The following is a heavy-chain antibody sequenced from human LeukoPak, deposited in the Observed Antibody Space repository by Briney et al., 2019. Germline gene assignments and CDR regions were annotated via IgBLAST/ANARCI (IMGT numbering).Heavy chain of an antibody. CDR3: AKRDAWFGEFGFDY. V-gene: IGHV3-23*01. CDR2: ISGSGGST. Sequence: GGSLRLSCAASGFTFSSYGMSWVRQAPGKGLEWVSSISGSGGSTYYADSVKGRFTISRDNSKNTLYLQMNSLRAEDTAVYYCAKRDAWFGEFGFDYWGQGTLVTVSS. CDR1: GFTFSSYG. D-gene: IGHD3-10*01. J-gene: IGHJ4*02.